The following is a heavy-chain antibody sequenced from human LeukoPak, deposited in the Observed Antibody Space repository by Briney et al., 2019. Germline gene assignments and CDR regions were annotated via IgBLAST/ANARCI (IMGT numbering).Heavy chain of an antibody. J-gene: IGHJ4*02. CDR3: ARGWGLYDN. CDR2: INQSGST. D-gene: IGHD2-2*02. V-gene: IGHV4-34*01. Sequence: SETLSLTCAVYGGSFSGYYWSWIRQPPGKGLEWIGEINQSGSTNYNSSLKSRATISVDTSKNHFSVKLSSVTAADSAVYYCARGWGLYDNWGQGTLVTVSP. CDR1: GGSFSGYY.